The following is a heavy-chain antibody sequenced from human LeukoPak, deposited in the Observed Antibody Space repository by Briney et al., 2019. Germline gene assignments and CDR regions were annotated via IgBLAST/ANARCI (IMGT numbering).Heavy chain of an antibody. CDR1: GFTFSSYA. V-gene: IGHV3-23*01. J-gene: IGHJ6*02. CDR3: AEVAATSYYYYYGMDV. D-gene: IGHD2-15*01. Sequence: GGSLRLSCAASGFTFSSYAMSWVRQAPGKGLEWVSAISGSGGSTYYADSVKGRFTISRDNSKNRLYLQMNSLRAEDTAVYYCAEVAATSYYYYYGMDVWGQGTTVTVSS. CDR2: ISGSGGST.